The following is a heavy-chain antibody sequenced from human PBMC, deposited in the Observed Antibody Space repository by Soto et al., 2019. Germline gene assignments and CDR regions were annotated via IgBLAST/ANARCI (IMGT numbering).Heavy chain of an antibody. D-gene: IGHD5-18*01. CDR3: ARNGGYSYGTLNWFDP. J-gene: IGHJ5*02. Sequence: PGESLKISCKGSGYSFTSYWIGWVRQMPGKGLEWMGIIYPGDSDTRYSPSFQGQVTISADKSISTAYLQWNSLKASDTAMYYCARNGGYSYGTLNWFDPWGQGTLVTVSS. V-gene: IGHV5-51*01. CDR1: GYSFTSYW. CDR2: IYPGDSDT.